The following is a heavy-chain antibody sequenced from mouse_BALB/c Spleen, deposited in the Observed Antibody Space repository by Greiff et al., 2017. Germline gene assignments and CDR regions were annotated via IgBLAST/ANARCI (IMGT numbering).Heavy chain of an antibody. V-gene: IGHV2-9*02. D-gene: IGHD2-3*01. CDR2: IWAGGST. CDR1: GFSLTSYG. CDR3: ARGDDGYYGGFAY. J-gene: IGHJ3*01. Sequence: VKLVESGPGLVAPSQSLSITCTVSGFSLTSYGVHWVRQPPGKGLEWLGVIWAGGSTNYNSALMSRLSISKDNSKSQVFLKMNSLQTDDTAMYYCARGDDGYYGGFAYWGQGTLVTVSA.